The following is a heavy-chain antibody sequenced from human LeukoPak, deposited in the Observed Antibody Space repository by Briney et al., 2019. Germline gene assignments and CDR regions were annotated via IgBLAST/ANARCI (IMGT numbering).Heavy chain of an antibody. J-gene: IGHJ4*02. V-gene: IGHV4-34*01. D-gene: IGHD3-22*01. CDR3: ARAPGTMIVVGTAHYFDY. CDR1: GGSFSGYY. Sequence: PSGTLSLTCAVYGGSFSGYYWSWIRQPPGKGLEWIGEINHSGSTNYNPSLKSRVTISVDTSKNQFSLKLSSVTAADTAVYYCARAPGTMIVVGTAHYFDYWGQGTLVTVSS. CDR2: INHSGST.